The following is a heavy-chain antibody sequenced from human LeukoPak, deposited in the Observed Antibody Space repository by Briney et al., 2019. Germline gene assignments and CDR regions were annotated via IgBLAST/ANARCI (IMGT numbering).Heavy chain of an antibody. CDR3: ATGMGYCSGGSRYSGI. D-gene: IGHD2-15*01. CDR1: GYTLTELS. CDR2: FDPEDGET. J-gene: IGHJ4*02. Sequence: ASVKVSCKVSGYTLTELSMHWVRQAPGKGLEWMGGFDPEDGETIYAQKFQGRVTMTEDISTDTAYMELSSLRSEDTAVYYCATGMGYCSGGSRYSGIWGQGTLVTVSS. V-gene: IGHV1-24*01.